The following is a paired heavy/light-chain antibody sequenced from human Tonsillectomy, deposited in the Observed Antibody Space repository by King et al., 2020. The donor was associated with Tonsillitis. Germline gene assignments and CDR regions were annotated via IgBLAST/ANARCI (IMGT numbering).Light chain of an antibody. Sequence: DIQMTQSPSSLSASVGDRVTITCRASQSISTYLNWYQQKPGKAPKFLIYASSTLQRGVPSRFSGSGSGTDFTLTISSLQPEDFATYYCQQSYTPPWTFGQGTKVEIK. J-gene: IGKJ1*01. CDR2: ASS. V-gene: IGKV1-39*01. CDR3: QQSYTPPWT. CDR1: QSISTY.
Heavy chain of an antibody. CDR2: IFYSGST. D-gene: IGHD1-26*01. Sequence: QVQLQESGPGLVKPSETLSLTCTVSGGSISNFHWNWIRQISGKGLEWIGYIFYSGSTNYNPSLKSRVTISVDTSKNQFSLTLSSVTAADTAIYYCATGPIDSQFDYWGQGTLVSVSS. V-gene: IGHV4-59*01. CDR3: ATGPIDSQFDY. J-gene: IGHJ4*02. CDR1: GGSISNFH.